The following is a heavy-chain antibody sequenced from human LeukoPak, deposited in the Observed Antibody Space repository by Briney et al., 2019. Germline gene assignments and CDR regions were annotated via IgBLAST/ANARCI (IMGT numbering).Heavy chain of an antibody. CDR2: TYYRSKWYN. Sequence: KPSQTLSLTCAISGDSVSRNSAAWNSIRQSPSRGLEWLGKTYYRSKWYNDYAVSVKSRITINPDTSKKQFSLQLNSVTPEDTAVYYCARDSSSSPVYYYYYYGMDVWGQGTTVTVSS. J-gene: IGHJ6*02. D-gene: IGHD6-6*01. CDR3: ARDSSSSPVYYYYYYGMDV. CDR1: GDSVSRNSAA. V-gene: IGHV6-1*01.